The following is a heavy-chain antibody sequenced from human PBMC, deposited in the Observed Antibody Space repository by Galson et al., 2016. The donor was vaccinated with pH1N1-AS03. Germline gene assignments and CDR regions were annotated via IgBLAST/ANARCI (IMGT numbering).Heavy chain of an antibody. V-gene: IGHV1-3*04. CDR2: INTGNGNT. Sequence: SVKVSCKASGYRFNIYDMHWVRQAPGQRPEWMGWINTGNGNTKYSQKFQGRITITRDTSASTVYMELSSLKFEDTAVYYCTRTRGGTAVAGAAWLHWGQGTLVTVSS. J-gene: IGHJ4*02. CDR3: TRTRGGTAVAGAAWLH. CDR1: GYRFNIYD. D-gene: IGHD6-19*01.